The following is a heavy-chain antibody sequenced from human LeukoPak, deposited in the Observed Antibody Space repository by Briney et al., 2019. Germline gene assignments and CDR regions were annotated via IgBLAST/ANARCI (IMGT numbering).Heavy chain of an antibody. Sequence: GGCLRLSCAASKFSFSNHWMSWVRQAPGKGLEWVANIKQDGSETHYADSVKGRFTISRDNAKNSLYLQMNSLRVEDAAVHYCAKDRFTDCSGGSCSTFDYWGQGTLVTVSS. CDR1: KFSFSNHW. CDR3: AKDRFTDCSGGSCSTFDY. CDR2: IKQDGSET. J-gene: IGHJ4*02. V-gene: IGHV3-7*03. D-gene: IGHD2-15*01.